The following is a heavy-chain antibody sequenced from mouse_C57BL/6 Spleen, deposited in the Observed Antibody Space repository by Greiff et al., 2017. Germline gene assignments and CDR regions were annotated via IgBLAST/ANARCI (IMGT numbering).Heavy chain of an antibody. CDR2: IDPSDSST. CDR1: GYTFTSYW. V-gene: IGHV1-69*01. D-gene: IGHD2-1*01. J-gene: IGHJ4*01. CDR3: ARACFYGNPYAMDY. Sequence: QVQLQQPGAELVMPGASVKLSCKASGYTFTSYWMHWVKQRPGQGLEWIGEIDPSDSSTNYNQKFKGKSTLTVDKSSSTAYMQLSSLTSEDSAVYYCARACFYGNPYAMDYWGQGTSVTVSS.